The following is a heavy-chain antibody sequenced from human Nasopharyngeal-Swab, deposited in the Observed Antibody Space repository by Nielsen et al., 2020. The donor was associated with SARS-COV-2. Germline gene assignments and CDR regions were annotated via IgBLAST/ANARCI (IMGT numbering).Heavy chain of an antibody. D-gene: IGHD2-21*01. CDR3: ARDRDWAFDV. Sequence: GESLKISCAASGFTFGNFWMLWVRQAPGKGLVSVSRITSDGSDRAYADSVKGRFTISRDNAKNTLYLQMNSLRAEDTAVYYCARDRDWAFDVWGQGAVVTVSS. CDR2: ITSDGSDR. CDR1: GFTFGNFW. J-gene: IGHJ3*01. V-gene: IGHV3-74*01.